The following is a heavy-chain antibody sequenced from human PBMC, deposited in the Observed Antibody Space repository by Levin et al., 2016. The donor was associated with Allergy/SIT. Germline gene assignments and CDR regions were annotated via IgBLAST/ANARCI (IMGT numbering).Heavy chain of an antibody. V-gene: IGHV1-69*01. Sequence: WVRQAPGQGLEWMGGIIPIFGTANYAQKFQGRVTITADESTSTAYMELSSLRSEDTAVYYCATDLGYCSSTSCGSAYYYYGMDVWGQGTTVTVSS. D-gene: IGHD2-2*01. CDR3: ATDLGYCSSTSCGSAYYYYGMDV. CDR2: IIPIFGTA. J-gene: IGHJ6*02.